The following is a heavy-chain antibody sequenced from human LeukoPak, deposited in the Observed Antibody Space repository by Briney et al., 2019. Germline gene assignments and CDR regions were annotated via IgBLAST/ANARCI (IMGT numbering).Heavy chain of an antibody. CDR3: ARDRTTTGLLLAGLIDY. CDR2: IIGSGTST. CDR1: GFTFNSSA. J-gene: IGHJ4*02. Sequence: GGSLRLSCAASGFTFNSSAMTWVRHAPGEGLEWVSAIIGSGTSTYYANSVKGRFTISRDNSKNTLYLQMDSLRAEDTAVYYCARDRTTTGLLLAGLIDYWGQGTLVTVSS. V-gene: IGHV3-23*01. D-gene: IGHD2/OR15-2a*01.